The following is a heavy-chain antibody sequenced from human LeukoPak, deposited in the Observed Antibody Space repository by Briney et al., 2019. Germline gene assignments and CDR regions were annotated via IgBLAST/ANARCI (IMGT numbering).Heavy chain of an antibody. CDR3: ARDYPWFDS. CDR2: VHSSGTT. J-gene: IGHJ5*01. CDR1: GASISAYY. D-gene: IGHD3-16*02. V-gene: IGHV4-59*01. Sequence: SETLSLTCTVSGASISAYYWSWIRQSPGKELTWIGFVHSSGTTKYNPPLNGRVTISVDTSKNQLSLRLNSVTPADTAVYFCARDYPWFDSWGQGTLVTVSS.